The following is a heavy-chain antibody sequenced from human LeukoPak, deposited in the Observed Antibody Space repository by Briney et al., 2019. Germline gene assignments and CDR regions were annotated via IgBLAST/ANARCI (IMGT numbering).Heavy chain of an antibody. CDR3: ARGYDFWSGYSFDY. Sequence: GGSLRLSCSASGFTFSNYGMSWVRQAPGKGLEWVSGIHGSNGSTYYADSVKGRSTISRDNSKNTLYLQMNSLRAEDTAVYYCARGYDFWSGYSFDYWGQGTLVTVSS. J-gene: IGHJ4*02. V-gene: IGHV3-23*01. CDR1: GFTFSNYG. CDR2: IHGSNGST. D-gene: IGHD3-3*01.